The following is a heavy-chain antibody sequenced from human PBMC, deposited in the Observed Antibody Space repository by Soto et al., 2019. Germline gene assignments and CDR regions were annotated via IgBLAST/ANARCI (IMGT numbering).Heavy chain of an antibody. V-gene: IGHV1-69*12. Sequence: QVQLLQSGAEVKKPGSSVRVSCEASGGTYRTYAISWVRQAPGQGHEWKAEIIPTFGTVNYAQTFQGRVTITADESTTRVYMDVRRLRSEDTVVYYCAKGAVAGTPRSYYYYGMDVWGLGPTVTVSS. J-gene: IGHJ6*02. D-gene: IGHD6-19*01. CDR1: GGTYRTYA. CDR2: IIPTFGTV. CDR3: AKGAVAGTPRSYYYYGMDV.